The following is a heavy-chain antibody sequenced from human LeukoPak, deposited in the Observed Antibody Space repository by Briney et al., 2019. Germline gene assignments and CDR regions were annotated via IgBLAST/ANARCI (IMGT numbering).Heavy chain of an antibody. CDR3: ARAGTGRWQWHLIDY. CDR1: GYTFSSFG. V-gene: IGHV3-7*01. CDR2: IKPDGSEK. J-gene: IGHJ4*01. Sequence: GGSLRLSCAVSGYTFSSFGMHWVRQAPGKGLEWVANIKPDGSEKNYADSVRGRVTISRDNTKNSLFLQMNSLRVDDSAVYYCARAGTGRWQWHLIDYWGQGILVTVSS. D-gene: IGHD6-19*01.